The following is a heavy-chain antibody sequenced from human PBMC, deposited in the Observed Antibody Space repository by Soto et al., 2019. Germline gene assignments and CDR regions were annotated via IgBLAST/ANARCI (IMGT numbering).Heavy chain of an antibody. CDR2: IIPIFGTA. Sequence: QVQLVQSGAEVKKPGSSVKVSCKASGGTFSSYAISWVRQAPGQGLEWMGGIIPIFGTANYAQKFQGRVTITADESPSTAYLERSSLRSEDTAVYYCASSGDYGSGSYWYYLDYWGQGTLVTVSS. V-gene: IGHV1-69*01. J-gene: IGHJ4*02. CDR3: ASSGDYGSGSYWYYLDY. CDR1: GGTFSSYA. D-gene: IGHD3-10*01.